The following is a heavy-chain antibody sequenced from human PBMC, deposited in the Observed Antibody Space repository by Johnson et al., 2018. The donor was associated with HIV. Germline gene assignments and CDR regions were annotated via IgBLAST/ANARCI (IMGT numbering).Heavy chain of an antibody. CDR1: GFTFSSYS. Sequence: VQLVESGGGLVQPGGSLRLSCAASGFTFSSYSMNWVRQAPGKGLEWVSYISSSSSTIYYADSVKGRFTISRDNSKNTLYLQMNSLRAEDTAVYYCARDSVIGYNPYDAFDIWGHGTMVTVSS. CDR2: ISSSSSTI. CDR3: ARDSVIGYNPYDAFDI. V-gene: IGHV3-48*01. D-gene: IGHD5-24*01. J-gene: IGHJ3*02.